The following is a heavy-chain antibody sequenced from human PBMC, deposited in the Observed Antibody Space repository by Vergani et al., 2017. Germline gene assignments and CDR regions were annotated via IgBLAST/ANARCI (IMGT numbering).Heavy chain of an antibody. Sequence: EVQLVESGGGLVQPGGSLRLSCAASGFTFSSYDMHWVRQATGKGLEWVSAIGTAGDPYYPGSVKGRFTISRDNSKNTLYLQMNSLRAEDTAVYYCAKRLSDFWSGSTGGVHFDYWGQGTLVTVSS. D-gene: IGHD3-3*01. CDR1: GFTFSSYD. V-gene: IGHV3-13*05. CDR2: IGTAGDP. CDR3: AKRLSDFWSGSTGGVHFDY. J-gene: IGHJ4*02.